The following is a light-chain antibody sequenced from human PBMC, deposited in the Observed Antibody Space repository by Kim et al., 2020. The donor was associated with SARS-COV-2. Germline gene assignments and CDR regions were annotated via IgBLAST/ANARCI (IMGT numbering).Light chain of an antibody. CDR1: SHKKYY. CDR2: VKS. V-gene: IGLV3-19*01. CDR3: TSRDSRGDHVV. J-gene: IGLJ2*01. Sequence: LGRTDRLTCQGNSHKKYYATWDQQTPGQAPLLVLYVKSNRPSGIPDRFSGSASGNTASLTITGAQAGDGSDYFFTSRDSRGDHVVFGGGTKVTVL.